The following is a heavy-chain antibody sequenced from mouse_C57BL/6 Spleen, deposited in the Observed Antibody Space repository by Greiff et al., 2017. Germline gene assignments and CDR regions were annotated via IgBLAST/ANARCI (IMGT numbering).Heavy chain of an antibody. J-gene: IGHJ3*01. D-gene: IGHD2-4*01. CDR1: GYTFTSYW. V-gene: IGHV1-64*01. Sequence: QVQLQQPGAELVKPGASVKLSCKASGYTFTSYWMHWVKQRPGQGLEWIGMIHPNSGSTNYNEKFKSKATLTVDKSSSTAYMQLSSLTSEDSAVYYCARGGLYDYDDGFGCWGQGTLVTVSA. CDR3: ARGGLYDYDDGFGC. CDR2: IHPNSGST.